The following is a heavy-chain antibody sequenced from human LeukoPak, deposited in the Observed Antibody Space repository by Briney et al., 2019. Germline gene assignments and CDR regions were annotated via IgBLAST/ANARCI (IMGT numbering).Heavy chain of an antibody. CDR1: GGSISSSSAY. CDR2: IYYSKNT. V-gene: IGHV4-39*01. Sequence: SETLSLTCTVSGGSISSSSAYCGWIRQPPGKGLEWIGSIYYSKNTYYNPSLKSRVTISADTSKNQFSLTLGSVSATDTAVYYCVSPRGFSYGYFDYWGQGTLVTVSS. CDR3: VSPRGFSYGYFDY. D-gene: IGHD5-18*01. J-gene: IGHJ4*02.